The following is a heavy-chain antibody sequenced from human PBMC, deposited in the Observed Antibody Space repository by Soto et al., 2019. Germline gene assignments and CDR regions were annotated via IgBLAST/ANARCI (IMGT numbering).Heavy chain of an antibody. J-gene: IGHJ4*02. Sequence: EVQLVESGGVVVQPGGSLRLSCAASGFTFDDYTMHWVRQAPGKGLEWVSLISWDGGSTYYADSVKGRFTISRDNSKNSLYLQINSLRTEDTALYYCAKDMSSSSYYFDYWGQGTLVTVSS. V-gene: IGHV3-43*01. D-gene: IGHD6-13*01. CDR2: ISWDGGST. CDR1: GFTFDDYT. CDR3: AKDMSSSSYYFDY.